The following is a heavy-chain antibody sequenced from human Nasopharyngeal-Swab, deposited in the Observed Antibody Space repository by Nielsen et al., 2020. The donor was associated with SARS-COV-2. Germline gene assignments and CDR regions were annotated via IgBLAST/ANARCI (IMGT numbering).Heavy chain of an antibody. CDR1: GGSFSGYY. Sequence: SQTLSLTCAVSGGSFSGYYWSWIRQPPGKGLEWIGEINHSGSTNYNPSLKSRVPISVDTSKNQFSLKLSSVTAADTAVYYCARGLYSFDIWGQGTMVTVSS. J-gene: IGHJ3*02. CDR3: ARGLYSFDI. CDR2: INHSGST. D-gene: IGHD2-2*02. V-gene: IGHV4-34*01.